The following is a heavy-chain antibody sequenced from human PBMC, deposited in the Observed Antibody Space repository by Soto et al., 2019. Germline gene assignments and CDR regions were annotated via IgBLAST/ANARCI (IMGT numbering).Heavy chain of an antibody. CDR1: GFTFSSYG. V-gene: IGHV3-33*01. D-gene: IGHD1-1*01. CDR3: ARDHGTYYYYYGMDV. CDR2: IWYDGSNK. J-gene: IGHJ6*02. Sequence: GGSLRLSCAASGFTFSSYGMHWVRQAPGKGLEWVAVIWYDGSNKYYADSVKGRFTISRDNSKNTLYLQMNSLRAEDTAVYYCARDHGTYYYYYGMDVWGQGTTVTVS.